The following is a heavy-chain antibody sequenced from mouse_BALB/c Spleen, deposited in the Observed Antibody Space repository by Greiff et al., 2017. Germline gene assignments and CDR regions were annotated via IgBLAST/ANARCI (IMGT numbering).Heavy chain of an antibody. CDR1: GYTFTSYT. Sequence: QVQLQQSAAELARPGASVKMSCKASGYTFTSYTMHWVKQRPGQGLEWIGYINPSSGYTEYNQKFKDKTTLTADKSSSTAYMQLSSLTSEDSAVYYCARSGGRALFAYWGQGTLVTVSA. CDR3: ARSGGRALFAY. J-gene: IGHJ3*01. CDR2: INPSSGYT. V-gene: IGHV1-4*02. D-gene: IGHD1-1*01.